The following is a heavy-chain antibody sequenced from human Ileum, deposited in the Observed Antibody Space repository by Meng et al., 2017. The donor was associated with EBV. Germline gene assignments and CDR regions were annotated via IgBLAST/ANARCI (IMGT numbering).Heavy chain of an antibody. D-gene: IGHD1-26*01. CDR3: ASRELAPFDY. CDR1: GGSFSSRKYY. CDR2: IYYSGTT. Sequence: QLPLQESGPGLGKPSETLSLTCSASGGSFSSRKYYWGWIRQPPGKALEWIASIYYSGTTYYNPSLQSRVSISVDKSKNQVSLNMTSMTAADTAVYYCASRELAPFDYWGQGTLVTVSS. V-gene: IGHV4-39*07. J-gene: IGHJ4*02.